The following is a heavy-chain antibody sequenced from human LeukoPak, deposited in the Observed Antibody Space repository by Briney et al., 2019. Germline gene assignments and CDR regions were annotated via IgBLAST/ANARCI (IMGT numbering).Heavy chain of an antibody. CDR2: IYPGDSDT. Sequence: GESLKISCKGSGYSFTSYWIGWVRQMPGKGLEWMGIIYPGDSDTGYSPSFQGQVTISADKSISTAYLQWSSLKASDTAMHYCAAGPYYYGSGSYYTFDYWGQGTLVTVSS. CDR1: GYSFTSYW. D-gene: IGHD3-10*01. J-gene: IGHJ4*02. CDR3: AAGPYYYGSGSYYTFDY. V-gene: IGHV5-51*01.